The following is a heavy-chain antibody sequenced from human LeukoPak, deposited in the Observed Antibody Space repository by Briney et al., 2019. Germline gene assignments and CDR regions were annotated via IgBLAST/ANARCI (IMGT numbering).Heavy chain of an antibody. CDR2: INPSRGST. J-gene: IGHJ6*02. Sequence: ASVKVSCKASGYNFISYYMHWVRQAPGQGLEWMGIINPSRGSTSYAQKFQDSVTMTRDTSTSTVYMELGSLKSEDTAVYYCAREYVVLVDAVRYYYYGMDVWGQGTTVTVSS. CDR3: AREYVVLVDAVRYYYYGMDV. CDR1: GYNFISYY. D-gene: IGHD2-8*01. V-gene: IGHV1-46*01.